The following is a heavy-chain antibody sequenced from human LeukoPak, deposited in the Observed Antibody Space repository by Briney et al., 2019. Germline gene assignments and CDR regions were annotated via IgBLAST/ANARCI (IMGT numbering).Heavy chain of an antibody. CDR2: IYPGDSDT. CDR3: ARHGGGYCRSTSYYLFDP. D-gene: IGHD2-2*01. Sequence: GESLKISCKASGYSFTTYWIGWVRQMPGKGLEWMGIIYPGDSDTRYSPSFQGQVTISADKSISTAYLQWSSLKASDTAMYYCARHGGGYCRSTSYYLFDPWGQGTLVTVSS. V-gene: IGHV5-51*01. J-gene: IGHJ5*02. CDR1: GYSFTTYW.